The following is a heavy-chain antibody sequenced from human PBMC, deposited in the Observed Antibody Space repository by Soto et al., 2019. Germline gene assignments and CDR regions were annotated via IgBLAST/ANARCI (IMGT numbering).Heavy chain of an antibody. J-gene: IGHJ4*02. D-gene: IGHD5-12*01. CDR3: ARTRGYSDYDLDY. CDR1: GFTFSSYA. V-gene: IGHV3-23*01. CDR2: ISYCGVST. Sequence: EVQLLESGGGLVQPGGSLRLSCAASGFTFSSYAMTWVRQAPGKGLEWVSAISYCGVSTYYADSVKGRFNISRDSSENTLSLQMNSLRVYDTVLYYCARTRGYSDYDLDYWGQGTLVTVSS.